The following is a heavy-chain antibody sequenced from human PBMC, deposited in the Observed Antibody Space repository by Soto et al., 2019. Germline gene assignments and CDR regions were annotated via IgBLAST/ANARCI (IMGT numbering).Heavy chain of an antibody. CDR2: ISWNSGSI. V-gene: IGHV3-9*01. Sequence: EVQLVESGGGLVQPGRSLRLSCAASGFTFDDYAMHWVRRAPGKGLEWVSGISWNSGSIGYADSVKGRLTLSRDNAKNSLDPQMNSLRAEDAALFYGAKALSSGVDLWGRGTPVTVSS. D-gene: IGHD3-10*01. CDR1: GFTFDDYA. CDR3: AKALSSGVDL. J-gene: IGHJ2*01.